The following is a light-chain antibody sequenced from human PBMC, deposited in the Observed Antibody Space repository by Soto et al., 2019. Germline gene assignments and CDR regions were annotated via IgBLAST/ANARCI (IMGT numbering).Light chain of an antibody. CDR2: GAS. CDR1: QSVGIH. V-gene: IGKV3-15*01. CDR3: QQYNDWWT. Sequence: EIVMTQSPATLSVSPGERATLSFRASQSVGIHLAWYQQKPGQAPSLLIYGASTRATGIPARFSGSGSGTEFTLTISSLQSEDFAVYYCQQYNDWWTFGLGTKVDIK. J-gene: IGKJ1*01.